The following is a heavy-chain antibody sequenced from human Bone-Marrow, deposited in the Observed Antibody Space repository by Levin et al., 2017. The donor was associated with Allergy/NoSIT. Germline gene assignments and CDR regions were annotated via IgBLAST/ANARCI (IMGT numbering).Heavy chain of an antibody. J-gene: IGHJ6*02. D-gene: IGHD1-1*01. CDR1: GFTFSNAW. CDR2: IKSKTDGGTT. CDR3: TTVREETGTGPDYYGMDV. Sequence: GGSLRLSCAASGFTFSNAWMSWVRQAPGKGLEWVGRIKSKTDGGTTDYAAPVKGRFTISRDDSKNTLYLQMNSLKTEDTAVYYCTTVREETGTGPDYYGMDVWGQGTTVTVSS. V-gene: IGHV3-15*01.